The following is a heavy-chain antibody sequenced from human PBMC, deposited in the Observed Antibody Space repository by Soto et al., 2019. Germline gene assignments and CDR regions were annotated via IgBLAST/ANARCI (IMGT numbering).Heavy chain of an antibody. D-gene: IGHD2-21*01. CDR2: IYHAGSP. CDR3: ARGSSFRGDFDI. J-gene: IGHJ3*02. V-gene: IGHV4-4*02. CDR1: GGSVISSSW. Sequence: ETLSLTCGVSGGSVISSSWWTWLRQSPGKGLEWIGEIYHAGSPNYNPSFQSRVIISLDKSKNNFSLRLTSVTAADAAMYYCARGSSFRGDFDIWGQGTTVTVSS.